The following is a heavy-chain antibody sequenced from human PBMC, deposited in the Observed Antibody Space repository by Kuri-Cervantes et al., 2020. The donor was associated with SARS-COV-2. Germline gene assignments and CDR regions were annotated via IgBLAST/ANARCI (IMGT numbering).Heavy chain of an antibody. V-gene: IGHV4-39*07. CDR2: IFHSGST. CDR1: GGSIGSDKYY. D-gene: IGHD3-22*01. Sequence: SETLSLTCTVSGGSIGSDKYYWGWIRQPPGKGLEWIGSIFHSGSTYYNPSLKSRVTISVDTSKNQFSLKLSSVTAADTAVYYCARETYYYDSSGYYTYYYYGMDVWGQGTTVTVSS. CDR3: ARETYYYDSSGYYTYYYYGMDV. J-gene: IGHJ6*02.